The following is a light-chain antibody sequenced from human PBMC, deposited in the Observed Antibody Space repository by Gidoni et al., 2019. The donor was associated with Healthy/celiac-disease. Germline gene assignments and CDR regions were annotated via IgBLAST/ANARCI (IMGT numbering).Light chain of an antibody. CDR1: SSDVGGYNY. Sequence: SALTQPRAVSGSPGQSITISCTGTSSDVGGYNYVSWYQQRPGKAPKLMIYDVSKRPSGVPDRFSGSKSGNTASLTISGLQAEDEADYYCCSYAGSYTLFGTGTKVTVL. CDR3: CSYAGSYTL. V-gene: IGLV2-11*01. J-gene: IGLJ1*01. CDR2: DVS.